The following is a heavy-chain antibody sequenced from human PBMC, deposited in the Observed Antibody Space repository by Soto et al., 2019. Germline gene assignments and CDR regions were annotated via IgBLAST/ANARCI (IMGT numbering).Heavy chain of an antibody. D-gene: IGHD1-26*01. CDR1: GYSFPSYW. Sequence: GESLKISCKGSGYSFPSYWIGWVRQMPGKGLEWMGTIYPADSHTRYSPSFLGQVTISADKSISTAYLKWSSLKASDTAMYYCARLFGSNTGSYPDPYWGQGTLVTVSS. J-gene: IGHJ4*02. V-gene: IGHV5-51*01. CDR3: ARLFGSNTGSYPDPY. CDR2: IYPADSHT.